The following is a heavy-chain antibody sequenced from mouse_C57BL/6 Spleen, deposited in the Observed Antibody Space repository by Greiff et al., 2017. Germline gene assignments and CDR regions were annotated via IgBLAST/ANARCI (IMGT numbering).Heavy chain of an antibody. CDR3: ARQDYGGDYAMDY. J-gene: IGHJ4*01. CDR2: ISSGGSYT. CDR1: GFTFSSYG. V-gene: IGHV5-6*01. Sequence: EVMLVESGGDLVKPGGSLKLSCAASGFTFSSYGMSWVRPTPDKRLEWVATISSGGSYTYYPDSVKGRFTISRDNAKNTLYLQMSSLKSEDTAMYYCARQDYGGDYAMDYWGQGTSVTVSS. D-gene: IGHD1-1*01.